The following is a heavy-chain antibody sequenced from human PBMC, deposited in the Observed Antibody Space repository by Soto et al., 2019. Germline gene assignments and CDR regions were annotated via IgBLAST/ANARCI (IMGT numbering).Heavy chain of an antibody. V-gene: IGHV3-48*02. J-gene: IGHJ6*02. CDR3: ASPYGDRYYYYYYGMDV. CDR1: GFTFSSYS. Sequence: GGSLRLSCAASGFTFSSYSMNWVRQAPGKGLEWVPYISSSSSTIYYADSVKGRFTISRDNAKNSLYLQMNSLRDEDTAVYYCASPYGDRYYYYYYGMDVWGQGTTVTVSS. D-gene: IGHD4-17*01. CDR2: ISSSSSTI.